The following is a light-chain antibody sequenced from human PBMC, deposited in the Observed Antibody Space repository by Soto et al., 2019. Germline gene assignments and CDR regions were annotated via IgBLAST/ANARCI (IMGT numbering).Light chain of an antibody. CDR1: QGISNY. J-gene: IGKJ1*01. CDR3: KKYTGAPSWT. CDR2: AAS. V-gene: IGKV1-27*01. Sequence: DIQMTQSPSSLSASVGDRVTITCRASQGISNYLAWYQQKPGKVPKLLIYAASTLQSGVPSRFSGSGSGTDFTLTISSLQPQDVATYYWKKYTGAPSWTFGQGTKVEI.